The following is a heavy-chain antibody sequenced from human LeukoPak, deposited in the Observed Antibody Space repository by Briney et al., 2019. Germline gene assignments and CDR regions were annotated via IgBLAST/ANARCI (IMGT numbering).Heavy chain of an antibody. V-gene: IGHV4-39*01. J-gene: IGHJ4*02. Sequence: SETLFLTCTVSGGSISSTSYYWGWIRQPPGKGLEWIGSIYYSGSTYYNPSLKSRVTISVDTSKNQFSLKLSSVTAADTAVYYCACRYYYDSSGYYPFDCWGQGTLVTVSS. D-gene: IGHD3-22*01. CDR2: IYYSGST. CDR3: ACRYYYDSSGYYPFDC. CDR1: GGSISSTSYY.